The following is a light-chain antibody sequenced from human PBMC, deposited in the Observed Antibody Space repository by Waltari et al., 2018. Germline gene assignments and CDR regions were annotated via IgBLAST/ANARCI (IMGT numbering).Light chain of an antibody. V-gene: IGKV3-11*01. J-gene: IGKJ4*01. CDR1: QSIRDF. CDR3: QQRSNWPPLT. Sequence: EIVLTQSPATLPLSPGDSATLSCRASQSIRDFLAWYQHKPGQAPRLRIYNAAVRATDTPARFSGSGSGTDFTLTISSLEPEDFAVYYCQQRSNWPPLTFGGGTKVEIK. CDR2: NAA.